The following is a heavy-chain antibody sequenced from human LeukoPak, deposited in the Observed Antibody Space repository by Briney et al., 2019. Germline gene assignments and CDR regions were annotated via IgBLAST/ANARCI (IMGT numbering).Heavy chain of an antibody. CDR1: GFTFSSYG. J-gene: IGHJ6*02. V-gene: IGHV3-33*01. Sequence: GGSLRLSCAASGFTFSSYGMHWVRQAPGKGLEWVAVIWYDGSNKYYADSVRGRFTISRDNSKNTLYLQMNSLRAEDTAVYYCATDLEYYYGMDVWGQGTTVTVSS. D-gene: IGHD3-3*01. CDR3: ATDLEYYYGMDV. CDR2: IWYDGSNK.